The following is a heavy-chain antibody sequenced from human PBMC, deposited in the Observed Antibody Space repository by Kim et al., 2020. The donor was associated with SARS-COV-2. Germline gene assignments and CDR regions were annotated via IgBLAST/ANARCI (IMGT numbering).Heavy chain of an antibody. CDR3: ARGARITMVRGPFDY. J-gene: IGHJ4*02. V-gene: IGHV1-69*13. CDR2: IIPIFGTA. CDR1: GGTFSSYA. D-gene: IGHD3-10*01. Sequence: SVTVSCKASGGTFSSYAISWVRQAPGQGLEWMGGIIPIFGTANYAQKFQGRVTITADESTSTAYMELSSLRSEDTAVYYCARGARITMVRGPFDYWGQGTLVTVSS.